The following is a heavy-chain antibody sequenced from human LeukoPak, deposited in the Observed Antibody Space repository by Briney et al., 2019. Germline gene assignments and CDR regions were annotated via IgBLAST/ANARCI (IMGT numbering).Heavy chain of an antibody. CDR3: ARDKGYSGYGYFDY. V-gene: IGHV4-59*01. D-gene: IGHD5-12*01. CDR2: IYYSGST. CDR1: GCSISSYY. J-gene: IGHJ4*02. Sequence: PSETLSLTCTVSGCSISSYYWSWIRQPPGKGLEWIGYIYYSGSTNYNPSLKSRVTISVDTSKNQFSLKLSSVTAADTAVYYCARDKGYSGYGYFDYWGQGTLVTVSS.